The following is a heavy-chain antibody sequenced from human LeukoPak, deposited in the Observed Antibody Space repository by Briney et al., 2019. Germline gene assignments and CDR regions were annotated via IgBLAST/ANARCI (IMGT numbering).Heavy chain of an antibody. V-gene: IGHV3-23*01. CDR3: AKDTDDYFDY. CDR2: ISGSGGST. J-gene: IGHJ4*02. Sequence: GGSLRLSCAASGFTFTNYARSWVRQAPGKGLEWVSAISGSGGSTYYADSVKGRFTISRDNSKNTLYLQMNSLRAEDTAVYYCAKDTDDYFDYWGQGTLVTVSS. CDR1: GFTFTNYA.